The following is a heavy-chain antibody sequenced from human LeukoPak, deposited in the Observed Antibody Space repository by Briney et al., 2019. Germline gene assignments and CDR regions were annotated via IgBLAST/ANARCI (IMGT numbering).Heavy chain of an antibody. D-gene: IGHD1-1*01. CDR1: GYTFTGYY. Sequence: ASVKVSCKASGYTFTGYYMHWVRQAPGQGLEWMGWINPNSGGTDYAQKFQGRVTMTRDTSISTAYMELSRLRSDDTAVYYCARRGTGTSVTSPYYFDYWGQGTLVTVSS. V-gene: IGHV1-2*02. J-gene: IGHJ4*02. CDR3: ARRGTGTSVTSPYYFDY. CDR2: INPNSGGT.